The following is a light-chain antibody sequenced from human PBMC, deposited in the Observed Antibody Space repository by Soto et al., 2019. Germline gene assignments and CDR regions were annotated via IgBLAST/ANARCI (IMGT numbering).Light chain of an antibody. Sequence: QSVLTQPPSVSGAPGQRVTIPCTGSSSNIGSFYDVHWYQQLPGTVPKLLIYGDNNRPSGVPDRFSGSKSGTAASLAITGLQAEGGAVYYGQSYENSLNHVVSGGGPKLPVL. J-gene: IGLJ2*01. CDR2: GDN. V-gene: IGLV1-40*01. CDR1: SSNIGSFYD. CDR3: QSYENSLNHVV.